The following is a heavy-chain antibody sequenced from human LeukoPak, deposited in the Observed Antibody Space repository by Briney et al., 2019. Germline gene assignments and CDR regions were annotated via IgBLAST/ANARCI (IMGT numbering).Heavy chain of an antibody. CDR2: IYSGGST. CDR1: GFTVISNY. Sequence: PGGSLRLSCAASGFTVISNYMSWVRQAPGKGLEWVSVIYSGGSTYYADSVKGRFTISRDNSKNTLYLQMNSLRAEDTAVYYCARDGRGSYGSVPGGQGTLVTVSS. D-gene: IGHD3-10*01. V-gene: IGHV3-53*01. J-gene: IGHJ5*02. CDR3: ARDGRGSYGSVP.